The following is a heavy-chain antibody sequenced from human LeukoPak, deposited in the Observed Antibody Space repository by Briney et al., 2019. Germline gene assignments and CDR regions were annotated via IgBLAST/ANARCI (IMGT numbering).Heavy chain of an antibody. V-gene: IGHV4-59*01. CDR2: IYYSGST. CDR1: GGSISSYY. CDR3: ARNVATTYYYYYYMDV. Sequence: SETLSLTCTVSGGSISSYYWSWIRQPPGKGLVWIGYIYYSGSTNYNPSLKSRVTISVDTSKNQFPLKLSSVTAADTAVYYCARNVATTYYYYYYMDVWGKGTTVTVSS. J-gene: IGHJ6*03. D-gene: IGHD1-26*01.